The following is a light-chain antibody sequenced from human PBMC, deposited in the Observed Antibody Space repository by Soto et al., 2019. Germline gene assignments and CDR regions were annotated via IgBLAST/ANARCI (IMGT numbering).Light chain of an antibody. CDR1: NIGSKS. V-gene: IGLV3-21*02. CDR3: RVWDSSSDHPV. J-gene: IGLJ3*02. CDR2: DDS. Sequence: SSELTQPPSVSVAPGQTARITCGGTNIGSKSVHWYQQQPGQAPVLVVYDDSDRPSGIPERFSGSNSGNTATLTISRVEAGDEADYYCRVWDSSSDHPVFGGGTKLTVL.